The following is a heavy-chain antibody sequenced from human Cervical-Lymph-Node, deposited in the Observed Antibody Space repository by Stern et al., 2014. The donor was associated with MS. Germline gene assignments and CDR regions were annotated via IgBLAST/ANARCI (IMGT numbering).Heavy chain of an antibody. V-gene: IGHV1-18*01. CDR1: GYTFSSYG. CDR2: ISAYNSNT. D-gene: IGHD1-26*01. Sequence: VQLEESGADVKKPGASVKVSCKASGYTFSSYGISWVLQAPGQGPEWMGWISAYNSNTKYARRLQGRVTITTNTSTTTAYMELRNLTSDDTAVYFCARDGVGNDDALDIWGRGTMVTVSS. CDR3: ARDGVGNDDALDI. J-gene: IGHJ3*02.